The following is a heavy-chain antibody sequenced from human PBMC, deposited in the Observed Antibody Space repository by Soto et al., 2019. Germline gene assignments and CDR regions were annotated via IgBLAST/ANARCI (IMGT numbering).Heavy chain of an antibody. CDR1: GYTFTSYG. V-gene: IGHV1-18*01. CDR3: ATRSPAFDY. CDR2: ITTDKGKT. J-gene: IGHJ4*02. Sequence: GASVKVSCKTSGYTFTSYGISWVRQAPGQGLEWMGWITTDKGKTTYAQKFQGRVTMTTDTSTSIAYMEMRSLRSDDTAVYYCATRSPAFDYWGQGTLVTVSS.